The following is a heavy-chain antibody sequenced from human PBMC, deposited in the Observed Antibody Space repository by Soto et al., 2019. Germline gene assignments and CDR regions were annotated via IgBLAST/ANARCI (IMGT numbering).Heavy chain of an antibody. Sequence: PSETLSLTCAVSGGSISSGGYSWSWMRQPPGKGLEWIGYIYHSGSTYYNPSLKSRVTISVDTSKNQFSLKLSSVTAADTAVYYCVRLERSKDAFDIWGQGTMVTVSS. CDR2: IYHSGST. V-gene: IGHV4-30-2*03. J-gene: IGHJ3*02. CDR3: VRLERSKDAFDI. CDR1: GGSISSGGYS.